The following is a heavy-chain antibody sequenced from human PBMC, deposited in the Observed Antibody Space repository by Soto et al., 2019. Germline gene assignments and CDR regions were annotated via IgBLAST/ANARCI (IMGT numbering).Heavy chain of an antibody. CDR3: ARAGYCGPGCYYYFDY. J-gene: IGHJ4*02. D-gene: IGHD2-21*02. Sequence: GGSLRLSCAVSGFTFGSYWMNWVRLIPGKGLEWVAYIKPDGSATYYVDSVKGRFTISRDNAKNSLYLQMNSPRVEDTSVYYCARAGYCGPGCYYYFDYWGQGTLVTVSS. CDR1: GFTFGSYW. V-gene: IGHV3-7*01. CDR2: IKPDGSAT.